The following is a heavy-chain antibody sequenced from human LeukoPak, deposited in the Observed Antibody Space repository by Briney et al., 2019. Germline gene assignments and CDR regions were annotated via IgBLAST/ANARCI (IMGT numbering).Heavy chain of an antibody. CDR3: PRTLLQPRHWYFDI. Sequence: SETLSLTCTVSGDSIRNNDYYWGWVRQPPGTGPEWIANIQYSGTTYNNPSLKSRVTIAIDTSKNQFSLTVTSVSAADSAIYYCPRTLLQPRHWYFDIWGRGTLVTVSS. D-gene: IGHD1-26*01. CDR2: IQYSGTT. J-gene: IGHJ2*01. V-gene: IGHV4-39*01. CDR1: GDSIRNNDYY.